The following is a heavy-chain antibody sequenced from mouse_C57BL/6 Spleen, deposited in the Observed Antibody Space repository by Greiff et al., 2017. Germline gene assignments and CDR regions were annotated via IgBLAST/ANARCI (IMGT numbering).Heavy chain of an antibody. CDR3: AKNYYGTYYAMDY. CDR1: GFTFSSYT. V-gene: IGHV5-9*01. J-gene: IGHJ4*01. Sequence: EVNLVESGGGLVKPGGSLKLSCAASGFTFSSYTMSWVRQTPEKRLEWVATISGGGGNTYYPDSVKGRFTISRDNAKNTLYLQMSSLRSEDTALYYCAKNYYGTYYAMDYWGQGTSVTVSS. D-gene: IGHD1-1*01. CDR2: ISGGGGNT.